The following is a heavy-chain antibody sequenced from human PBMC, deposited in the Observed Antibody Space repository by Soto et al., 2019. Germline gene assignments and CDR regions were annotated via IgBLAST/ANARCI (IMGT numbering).Heavy chain of an antibody. CDR3: ARDLGNYDRYYFDY. CDR2: INSDGIRT. D-gene: IGHD1-7*01. CDR1: GFTLSSYW. V-gene: IGHV3-74*01. Sequence: EVQLVESGGGLVQPGGSLRLSCAASGFTLSSYWMHWVRQVPGKGLMRVSRINSDGIRTNYADSVKGRFTISRDNAKNTLYLQMNSLRAEDTAVYYCARDLGNYDRYYFDYWGQGTLVTVSS. J-gene: IGHJ4*02.